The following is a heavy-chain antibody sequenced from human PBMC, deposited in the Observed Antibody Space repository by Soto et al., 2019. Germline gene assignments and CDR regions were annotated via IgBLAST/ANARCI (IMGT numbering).Heavy chain of an antibody. CDR1: GGSMQNFF. Sequence: VQLQESSPGLVKPSETLSLTCTVSGGSMQNFFWSWIRQPPGKGLECIGYIPYSGGPTYTPSLTSRVSIAIDTSRNQFSLRLTSVTTADTAVYYCAAAEGGLISVLGTWGQGTQVTVAS. J-gene: IGHJ5*02. D-gene: IGHD3-10*02. V-gene: IGHV4-59*01. CDR3: AAAEGGLISVLGT. CDR2: IPYSGGP.